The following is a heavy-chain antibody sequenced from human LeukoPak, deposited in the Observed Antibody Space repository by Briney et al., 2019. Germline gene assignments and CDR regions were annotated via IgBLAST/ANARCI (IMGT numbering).Heavy chain of an antibody. CDR1: GYTFTSYD. Sequence: ASVKVSCKASGYTFTSYDINWVRQATGQGLEWMGWMNPNSGNTGYAQKLQGRVTMTRNTSISTAYMELSSLRSEDTAVYYCARKAVAAAGMGIDYWGQGTLVTVSS. CDR3: ARKAVAAAGMGIDY. J-gene: IGHJ4*02. V-gene: IGHV1-8*01. CDR2: MNPNSGNT. D-gene: IGHD6-13*01.